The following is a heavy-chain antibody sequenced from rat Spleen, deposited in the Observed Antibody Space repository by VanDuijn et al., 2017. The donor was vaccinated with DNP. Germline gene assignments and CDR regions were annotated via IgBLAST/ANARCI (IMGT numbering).Heavy chain of an antibody. CDR2: ISPSGGGT. CDR3: TSLNNYNWFAY. V-gene: IGHV5-25*01. J-gene: IGHJ3*01. D-gene: IGHD1-10*01. Sequence: EVQLVESGGGLVQPGRSVKLSCAASGFTFSDYNMAWVRQAPTKGLEWVTSISPSGGGTYYRDSVKGRFTISRDNADHTLYLQMDSLWSEDTATYYCTSLNNYNWFAYWGQGTLVTVSS. CDR1: GFTFSDYN.